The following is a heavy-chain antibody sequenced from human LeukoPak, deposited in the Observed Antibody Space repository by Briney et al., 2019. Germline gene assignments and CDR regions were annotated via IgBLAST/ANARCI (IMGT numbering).Heavy chain of an antibody. CDR1: GGSFSGYY. CDR2: INHSGST. J-gene: IGHJ5*02. D-gene: IGHD4-4*01. Sequence: SETLSLTCAVYGGSFSGYYWSWISQPPGKGLEWIGEINHSGSTNYNPSLKSRVTISVDTSKNQFSLKLSSVTAADTAVYYCASLTTVTTPYNWFDPWGQGTLATVSS. V-gene: IGHV4-34*01. CDR3: ASLTTVTTPYNWFDP.